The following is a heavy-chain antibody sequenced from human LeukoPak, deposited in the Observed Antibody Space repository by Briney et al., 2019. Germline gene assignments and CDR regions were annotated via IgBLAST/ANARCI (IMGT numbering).Heavy chain of an antibody. CDR2: LSRISTYP. D-gene: IGHD6-19*01. Sequence: GPLSLSCAASGLTFSDYYMTWIRQAPGQGLDWVTYLSRISTYPTSPTPAKGPFTLSRYNSMTSLYLQMNSLRAEDTAVYYCAREGPGIAVVDYWGLGTLVTVSS. CDR3: AREGPGIAVVDY. V-gene: IGHV3-11*06. CDR1: GLTFSDYY. J-gene: IGHJ4*02.